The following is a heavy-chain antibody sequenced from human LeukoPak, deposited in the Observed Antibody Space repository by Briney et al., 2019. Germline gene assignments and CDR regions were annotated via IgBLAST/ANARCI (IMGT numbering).Heavy chain of an antibody. V-gene: IGHV3-23*01. Sequence: PGGSLRLSCTTSGFSFNTYSMSWVRQAPGKGLEWVSAINDDTPYYTDSVKGRFTISRDNSKNTLYLQMKSLRAEDTAVYYCAKDPSSGWYFGFDYWGQGTLVTVSS. CDR3: AKDPSSGWYFGFDY. CDR2: INDDTP. J-gene: IGHJ4*02. CDR1: GFSFNTYS. D-gene: IGHD6-19*01.